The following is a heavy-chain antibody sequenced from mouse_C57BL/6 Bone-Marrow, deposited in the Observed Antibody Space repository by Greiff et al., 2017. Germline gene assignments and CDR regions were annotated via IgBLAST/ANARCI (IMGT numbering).Heavy chain of an antibody. J-gene: IGHJ2*01. V-gene: IGHV14-4*01. CDR3: SSLDGNYFDF. D-gene: IGHD2-1*01. CDR1: GFNIKDDY. Sequence: EVQLQQSGAELVRPGASVKLSCTASGFNIKDDYIHWVKQRPEQGLEWIGWIDPEIGDTEYASKFQVKATITSDKSSNTAYLQLSSLTSEDTAVYYCSSLDGNYFDFWGQGTPLTVAS. CDR2: IDPEIGDT.